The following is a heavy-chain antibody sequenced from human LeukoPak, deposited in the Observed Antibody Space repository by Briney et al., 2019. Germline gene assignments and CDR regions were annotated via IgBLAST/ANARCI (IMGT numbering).Heavy chain of an antibody. D-gene: IGHD6-13*01. J-gene: IGHJ5*02. Sequence: ASVKVSCKASGYTFTSYDINWVRLATGQGLEWMGWMNPNSGNTGYAQKFQGRVTITRNTSISTAYMELSSLRSEDTAVYFCASAPRYSSSWPNNWFDPWGQGTLVTVSS. CDR1: GYTFTSYD. CDR2: MNPNSGNT. CDR3: ASAPRYSSSWPNNWFDP. V-gene: IGHV1-8*03.